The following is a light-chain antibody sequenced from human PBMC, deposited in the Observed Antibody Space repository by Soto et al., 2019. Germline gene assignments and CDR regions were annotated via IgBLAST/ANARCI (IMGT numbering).Light chain of an antibody. J-gene: IGLJ1*01. CDR2: DVT. V-gene: IGLV2-11*01. CDR1: SSDVGRYNY. Sequence: QSALTQPRSVSGSPGQSVTISCTGTSSDVGRYNYVSWYQQHPGKAPKLIIYDVTKRPSGVPDRFSGSKSGNTASLTNSGLQAEDEADYYCCSYAGSYTHVFGTGTKLTVL. CDR3: CSYAGSYTHV.